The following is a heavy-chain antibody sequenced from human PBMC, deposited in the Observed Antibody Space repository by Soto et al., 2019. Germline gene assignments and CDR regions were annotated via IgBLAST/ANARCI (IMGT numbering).Heavy chain of an antibody. CDR1: GFTFSSCG. D-gene: IGHD2-21*02. CDR2: IWYDGSNK. Sequence: VQLVESGGGVVQPGRSLRLSCAASGFTFSSCGMHWVRQAPGKGLEWVAVIWYDGSNKYYADSVKGRFTISRDNSKNTLYLQMNSLRAEDTAVYYCARGPRVYCGGDCGAADYWGQGTLVTVSS. J-gene: IGHJ4*02. V-gene: IGHV3-33*01. CDR3: ARGPRVYCGGDCGAADY.